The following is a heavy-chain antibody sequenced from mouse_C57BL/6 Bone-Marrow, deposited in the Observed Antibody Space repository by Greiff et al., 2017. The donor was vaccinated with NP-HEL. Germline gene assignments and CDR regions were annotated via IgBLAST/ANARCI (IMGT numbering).Heavy chain of an antibody. CDR1: GYTFTSYW. CDR3: ARSYDGYYPCAY. Sequence: QVQLQQPGAELVMPGASVKLSCKASGYTFTSYWMHWVKQRPGQGLEWIGEIDPSDSYTNYNQKFKGKSTLTVDTSSSTAYMQLSSLTSEDSAVYYCARSYDGYYPCAYWGQGTLVTVSA. CDR2: IDPSDSYT. J-gene: IGHJ3*01. D-gene: IGHD2-3*01. V-gene: IGHV1-69*01.